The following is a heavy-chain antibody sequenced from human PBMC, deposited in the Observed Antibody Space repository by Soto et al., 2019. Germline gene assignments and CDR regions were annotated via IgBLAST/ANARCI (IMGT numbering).Heavy chain of an antibody. CDR1: SGSISHYP. Sequence: QLQLQESGPGLVKPSETLSLSCIVSSGSISHYPWSWIRQSPGKGLQWIGYTYFNGSTKYNPSLRSRVSISVDMSKNRLSLTLTSVTAADTAVYYCARSFYPWGQGTLVTVSS. J-gene: IGHJ5*02. V-gene: IGHV4-59*01. CDR2: TYFNGST. CDR3: ARSFYP.